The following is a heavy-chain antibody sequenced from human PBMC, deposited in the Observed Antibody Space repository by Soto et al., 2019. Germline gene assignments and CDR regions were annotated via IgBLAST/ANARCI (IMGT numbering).Heavy chain of an antibody. CDR1: GYTFTNND. Sequence: ASVKLFCKASGYTFTNNDVTWVRQATGQGLEWMGWMNPGSGDTGYAQKFQGRVTMTRDISIATAYMELSSLRSEDTAIYYCARMASFGSLNWFDPWGQGTLVTVSS. D-gene: IGHD5-18*01. J-gene: IGHJ5*01. CDR2: MNPGSGDT. V-gene: IGHV1-8*01. CDR3: ARMASFGSLNWFDP.